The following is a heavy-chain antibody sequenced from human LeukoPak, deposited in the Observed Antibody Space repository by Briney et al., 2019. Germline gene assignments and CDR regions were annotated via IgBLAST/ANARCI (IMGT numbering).Heavy chain of an antibody. Sequence: GASVRVSCKASGYTFTNYGISWVRQAPGQGLEWMGWISGYNANTKYAQKVQDRVTVTTDTSTSTAYMDLRSLRSDDTAVYYCARDDYGGNSGLFDYWGQGTLVTVSS. D-gene: IGHD4-23*01. J-gene: IGHJ4*02. CDR2: ISGYNANT. CDR3: ARDDYGGNSGLFDY. CDR1: GYTFTNYG. V-gene: IGHV1-18*01.